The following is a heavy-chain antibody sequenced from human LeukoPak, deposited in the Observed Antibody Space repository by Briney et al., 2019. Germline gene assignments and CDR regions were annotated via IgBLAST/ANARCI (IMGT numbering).Heavy chain of an antibody. D-gene: IGHD3-22*01. CDR2: ISGTGGFT. J-gene: IGHJ2*01. CDR1: GFTFSSYG. V-gene: IGHV3-23*01. CDR3: AKTPPYDSSGYYYWNFDL. Sequence: PGGSLRLSCAASGFTFSSYGMSWVRQAPGKGLEWVSVISGTGGFTYYADSVKGRFTISRDNSKNTLYLQMNSLRAEDTAVYYCAKTPPYDSSGYYYWNFDLWGRGTLVTVSS.